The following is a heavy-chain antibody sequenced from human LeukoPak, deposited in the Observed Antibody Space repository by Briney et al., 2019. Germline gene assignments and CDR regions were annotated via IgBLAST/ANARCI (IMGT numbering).Heavy chain of an antibody. CDR2: IIPISGTA. CDR1: GGTFSSYA. Sequence: SVKVSRKASGGTFSSYAISWVRQAPGQGLEWMGGIIPISGTANYAQKFQGRVTITTDESTSTAYMELSSLRSEDTAVYYCARDHGSSLTADPYYYMDVWGKGTTVTVSS. J-gene: IGHJ6*03. CDR3: ARDHGSSLTADPYYYMDV. D-gene: IGHD6-13*01. V-gene: IGHV1-69*05.